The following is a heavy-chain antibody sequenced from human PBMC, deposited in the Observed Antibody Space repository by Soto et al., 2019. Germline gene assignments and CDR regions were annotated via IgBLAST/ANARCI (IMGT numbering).Heavy chain of an antibody. CDR2: IDPSDSYT. V-gene: IGHV5-10-1*01. CDR3: ARQRRLQGRYYYGMDV. J-gene: IGHJ6*02. CDR1: GYSFTNYW. D-gene: IGHD5-12*01. Sequence: GESLKISCKGSGYSFTNYWINWVRQMPGKGLEWMGSIDPSDSYTNYSPSFQGHVTISADKSISTAYLQWSSLKASDTAMYYCARQRRLQGRYYYGMDVWGQGTTVTVSS.